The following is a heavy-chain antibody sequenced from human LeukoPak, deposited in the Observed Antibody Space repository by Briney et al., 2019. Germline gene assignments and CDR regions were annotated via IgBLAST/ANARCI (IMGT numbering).Heavy chain of an antibody. CDR2: IYSGGST. CDR3: AREGYSSGWYRL. CDR1: GFTFSNAW. Sequence: GGSLRLSCAASGFTFSNAWMNWVRQAPRKGLEWVSVIYSGGSTYYADSVKGRFTISRDNSKNTLYLQMNSLRAEDTAVYYCAREGYSSGWYRLWGQGTLVTVSS. J-gene: IGHJ4*02. V-gene: IGHV3-53*01. D-gene: IGHD6-19*01.